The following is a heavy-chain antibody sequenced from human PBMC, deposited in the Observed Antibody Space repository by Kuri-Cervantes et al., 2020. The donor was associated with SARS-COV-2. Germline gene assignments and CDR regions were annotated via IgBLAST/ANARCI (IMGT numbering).Heavy chain of an antibody. CDR1: GFTFNTYN. V-gene: IGHV3-21*06. D-gene: IGHD1-26*01. CDR3: ARAARGVSFVYYYMDV. Sequence: GESLKISCTASGFTFNTYNMKWVRQAPGKGLEWVSGIGPSNTYIYYADSVKGRFIISRDNAKNSLYLQMNSLRVEGTALYYCARAARGVSFVYYYMDVWGKGTTVTVSS. CDR2: IGPSNTYI. J-gene: IGHJ6*03.